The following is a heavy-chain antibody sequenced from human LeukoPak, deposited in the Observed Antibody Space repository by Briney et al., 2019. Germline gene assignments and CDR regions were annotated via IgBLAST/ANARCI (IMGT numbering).Heavy chain of an antibody. V-gene: IGHV3-53*01. J-gene: IGHJ4*02. CDR1: GFTVSSNY. Sequence: PGGSLRLSCAASGFTVSSNYMSWLRQAPGKGLEWVSVIYSDGSIYYADSVKGRFTISRDNSKNTLYLQMNSLRAEDTAVYYCARGYDYGDYGVVEWGQGTLVTVSS. CDR2: IYSDGSI. CDR3: ARGYDYGDYGVVE. D-gene: IGHD4-17*01.